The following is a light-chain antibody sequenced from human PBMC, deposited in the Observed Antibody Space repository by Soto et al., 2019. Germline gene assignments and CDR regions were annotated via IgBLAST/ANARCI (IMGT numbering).Light chain of an antibody. V-gene: IGLV2-14*02. J-gene: IGLJ1*01. CDR2: KGT. Sequence: QSALAQPASVSGSPGQSITISCTGTSSDVGAYNSVSWYQQHPHRAPQVIIYKGTQRPSGVSNRFSGSKSGTSATLGITGLQTGDEADYYCGAWDSSLSASVFGTGTKLTVL. CDR1: SSDVGAYNS. CDR3: GAWDSSLSASV.